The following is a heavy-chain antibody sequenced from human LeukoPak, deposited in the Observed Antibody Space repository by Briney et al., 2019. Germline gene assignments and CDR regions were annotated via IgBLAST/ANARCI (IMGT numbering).Heavy chain of an antibody. CDR1: GFTFSSYS. Sequence: GGSLRLSCAASGFTFSSYSMNWVRQAPGKGLEWVSSSGDSTYYADSVKGRFTISRDNSKNTLYLQMSSLRAEDTAIYYCAKEWVGTSCSGCYMDVWGKGTTVTVSS. J-gene: IGHJ6*03. CDR2: SGDST. V-gene: IGHV3-23*01. D-gene: IGHD2-2*01. CDR3: AKEWVGTSCSGCYMDV.